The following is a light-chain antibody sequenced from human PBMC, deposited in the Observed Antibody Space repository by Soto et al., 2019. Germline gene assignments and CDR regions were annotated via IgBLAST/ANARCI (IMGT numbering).Light chain of an antibody. CDR1: QSVSSY. V-gene: IGKV3-11*01. CDR2: DAS. J-gene: IGKJ5*01. CDR3: QQYGSSPT. Sequence: DIVLTQSPATLSLSPGEIGTLSCRASQSVSSYLAWYQQKPGQAPRLLIYDASNRATGIPARFSGSGSGTDFTLTISSLEPEDFAVYYCQQYGSSPTFGQGTRLEIK.